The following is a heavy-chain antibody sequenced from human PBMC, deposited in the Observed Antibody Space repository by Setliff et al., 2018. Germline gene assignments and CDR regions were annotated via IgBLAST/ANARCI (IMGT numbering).Heavy chain of an antibody. CDR3: ARAGDAATGRKGVFEY. J-gene: IGHJ4*02. CDR1: GDTFNTYT. CDR2: IIPLLETV. V-gene: IGHV1-69*06. D-gene: IGHD6-13*01. Sequence: SVKVSCKVSGDTFNTYTLSWVRQAPGQGLEWMGGIIPLLETVKYAQKFQGRLTITADKSTSTGYMELASLISEDTAVYYCARAGDAATGRKGVFEYWGQGTLVTVSS.